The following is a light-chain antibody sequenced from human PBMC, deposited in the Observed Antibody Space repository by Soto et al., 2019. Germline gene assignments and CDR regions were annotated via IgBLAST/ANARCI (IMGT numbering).Light chain of an antibody. J-gene: IGLJ3*02. Sequence: QSVLTQPPSASGSPGQSVTISCTGTSSDVGAYKYVSWYQQYPGKDPKLMIDEVTKRPSGVPDRFSGSKSGNTASLTDSGLQAEDEADYYCTSYVGNDIWVFGGGTKLTVL. V-gene: IGLV2-8*01. CDR1: SSDVGAYKY. CDR2: EVT. CDR3: TSYVGNDIWV.